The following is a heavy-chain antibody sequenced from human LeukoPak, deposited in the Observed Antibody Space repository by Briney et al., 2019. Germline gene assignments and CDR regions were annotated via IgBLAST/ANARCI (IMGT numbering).Heavy chain of an antibody. CDR2: INPSGGST. CDR3: AREGVVVPAAIPYYYYGMDV. J-gene: IGHJ6*02. CDR1: GYTFTSYY. V-gene: IGHV1-46*01. Sequence: GASVKVSCKASGYTFTSYYMHWVRQAPGQGLEWMGIINPSGGSTSYAQKFQGGVTITADKSTSTAYMELSSLRSEDTAVYYCAREGVVVPAAIPYYYYGMDVWGQGTTVTVSS. D-gene: IGHD2-2*01.